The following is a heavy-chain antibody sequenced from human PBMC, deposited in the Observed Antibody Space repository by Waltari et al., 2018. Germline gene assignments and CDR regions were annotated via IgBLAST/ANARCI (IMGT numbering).Heavy chain of an antibody. Sequence: EVQLLESGGGLVQPGGSLRLSCAASGFTFSSYAMSWVRQAPGKGLEWVSAISGSGGSTYSADSVKGRFTISRDNSKNPLYLQMNSLRAEDTAVYYCAKGKYQLPSFDYWGQGTLVTVSS. CDR1: GFTFSSYA. CDR3: AKGKYQLPSFDY. D-gene: IGHD2-2*01. CDR2: ISGSGGST. V-gene: IGHV3-23*01. J-gene: IGHJ4*02.